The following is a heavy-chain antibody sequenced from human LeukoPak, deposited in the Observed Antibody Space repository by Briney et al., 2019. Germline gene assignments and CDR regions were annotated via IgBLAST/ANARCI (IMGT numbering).Heavy chain of an antibody. CDR1: GFTFRSYW. J-gene: IGHJ3*02. Sequence: GGSLRLSCAASGFTFRSYWMDWVRQGPGGGLVWISRIKYDGGSTNYADSVKGRFTLCRDNARTTLHLQLNSLRAEDTAVYYCARVAARLGAFDIWGQGTMVTVSS. V-gene: IGHV3-74*01. D-gene: IGHD2-15*01. CDR2: IKYDGGST. CDR3: ARVAARLGAFDI.